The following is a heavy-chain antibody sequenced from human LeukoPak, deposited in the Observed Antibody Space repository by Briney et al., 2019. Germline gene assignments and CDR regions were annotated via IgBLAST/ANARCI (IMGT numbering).Heavy chain of an antibody. CDR3: ARLMGYCSSTSCAKRFLYYYYGMDV. J-gene: IGHJ6*02. Sequence: PSETLSLTRTVSGGSISSYYWSWIRQPPGKGLEWIGYIYYSGSTNYNPSLKSRVTISVDTSKNQFSLKLSSVTAADTAVYYCARLMGYCSSTSCAKRFLYYYYGMDVWGQGTTVTVSS. D-gene: IGHD2-2*01. CDR2: IYYSGST. CDR1: GGSISSYY. V-gene: IGHV4-59*08.